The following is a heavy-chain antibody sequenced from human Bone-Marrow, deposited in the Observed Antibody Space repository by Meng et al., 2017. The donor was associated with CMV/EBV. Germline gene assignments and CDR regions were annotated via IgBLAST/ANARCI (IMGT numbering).Heavy chain of an antibody. J-gene: IGHJ6*02. CDR1: GFTFSSYW. Sequence: GESLKISCAASGFTFSSYWMSWVRQAPGKGLEWVANIKQDGSEKYYVDSVKGRFTISRDNAKNSLYLQMNSLRAEDTAVYYCARDGYDFWSGYYRVLPQTYYYYGMDVWGQGTTVTVSS. V-gene: IGHV3-7*01. CDR3: ARDGYDFWSGYYRVLPQTYYYYGMDV. D-gene: IGHD3-3*01. CDR2: IKQDGSEK.